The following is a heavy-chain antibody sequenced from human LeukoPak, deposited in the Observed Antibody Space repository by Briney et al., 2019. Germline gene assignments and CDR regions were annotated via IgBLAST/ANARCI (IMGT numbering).Heavy chain of an antibody. V-gene: IGHV1-18*01. Sequence: ALVKVSCKASGGTFSSYGISWVRQAPGQGLEWMGWISAYNGNTNYAQKLQGRVTMTTDTSTSTAYMELRSLRSDDTAVYYCATRAAGWFDPWGQGTLVAVSS. D-gene: IGHD6-13*01. CDR2: ISAYNGNT. CDR1: GGTFSSYG. J-gene: IGHJ5*02. CDR3: ATRAAGWFDP.